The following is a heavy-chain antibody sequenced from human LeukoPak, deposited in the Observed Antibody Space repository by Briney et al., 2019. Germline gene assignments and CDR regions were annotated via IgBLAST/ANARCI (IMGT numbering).Heavy chain of an antibody. CDR1: GGSISSHY. D-gene: IGHD6-19*01. CDR2: IYYSGST. Sequence: SETLSLTCTVSGGSISSHYWSWIRQPPGKGLEWIGYIYYSGSTNYNPSLKSRVTISVDTSKNQFSLKLSSVTAADTAVYYCARDGVTAVAGLAFDIWGQGTMVTVSS. CDR3: ARDGVTAVAGLAFDI. J-gene: IGHJ3*02. V-gene: IGHV4-59*11.